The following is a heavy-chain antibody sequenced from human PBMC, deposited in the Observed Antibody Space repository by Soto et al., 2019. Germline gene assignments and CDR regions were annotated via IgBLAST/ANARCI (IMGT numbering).Heavy chain of an antibody. Sequence: SETLSLTCTFSVVSVSSGSYYWSWVRQPPGKGLEWIGYIYNSGSTNYNPSLKSRVTISVDTSKNHFSLRMSSVTAADTAVYYCARESDSASYYFDYWGRGTLVNVSS. CDR1: VVSVSSGSYY. J-gene: IGHJ4*02. V-gene: IGHV4-61*03. D-gene: IGHD3-10*01. CDR3: ARESDSASYYFDY. CDR2: IYNSGST.